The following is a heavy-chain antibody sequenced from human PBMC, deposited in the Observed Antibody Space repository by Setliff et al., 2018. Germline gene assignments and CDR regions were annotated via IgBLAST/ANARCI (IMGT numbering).Heavy chain of an antibody. J-gene: IGHJ4*02. CDR1: GYTFTSYY. Sequence: GASVKVSCKASGYTFTSYYMYWLRQAPGQGPEWMGIINIGGGSASYAQKFQDRVTMTRDTSTSTVYLEVTRLRSEDPAVYYCARAGMASLNRKGVFEYWGQGTRDTDSA. V-gene: IGHV1-46*01. CDR3: ARAGMASLNRKGVFEY. D-gene: IGHD3-10*01. CDR2: INIGGGSA.